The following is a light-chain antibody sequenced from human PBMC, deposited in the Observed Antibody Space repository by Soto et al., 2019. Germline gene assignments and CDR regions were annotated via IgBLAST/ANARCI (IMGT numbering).Light chain of an antibody. J-gene: IGKJ4*01. Sequence: DIQMTQSPSSLSASVGDRVTITCQATQGITNFLNWYQQKPGKAPKLLIYAASNLETGVPSRFSGSGSVTDFTFTISSLQAEDIATYYCQQYLSLTLTFGGGTKVEI. CDR3: QQYLSLTLT. CDR1: QGITNF. CDR2: AAS. V-gene: IGKV1-33*01.